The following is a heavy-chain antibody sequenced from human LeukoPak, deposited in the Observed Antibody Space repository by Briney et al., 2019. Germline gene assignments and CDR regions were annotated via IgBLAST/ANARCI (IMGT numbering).Heavy chain of an antibody. CDR2: ISYDGSNK. J-gene: IGHJ4*02. D-gene: IGHD6-13*01. CDR3: AKEGSRTAAAGLRYFDY. Sequence: GGSLRLSCAASGFTFSSYGMHWVRQAPGKGLEWVAVISYDGSNKYYADSVEGRFTISRDNSKNTLYLQMNSLRAEDTAVYYCAKEGSRTAAAGLRYFDYWGQGTLVTVSS. CDR1: GFTFSSYG. V-gene: IGHV3-30*18.